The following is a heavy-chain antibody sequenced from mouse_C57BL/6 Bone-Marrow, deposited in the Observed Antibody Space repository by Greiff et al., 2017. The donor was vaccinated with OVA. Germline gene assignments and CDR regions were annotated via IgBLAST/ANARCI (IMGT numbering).Heavy chain of an antibody. CDR3: ARVGYDGAMDY. CDR2: INYDGSST. V-gene: IGHV5-16*01. J-gene: IGHJ4*01. Sequence: EVKLMESEGGLVQPGSSMKLSCTASGFTFSDYYMAWVRQVPEKGLEWVANINYDGSSTYYLDSLKSRFIISRDNAKNILYLQMSSLKSEDTATYYCARVGYDGAMDYWGQGTSVTVSS. CDR1: GFTFSDYY. D-gene: IGHD2-14*01.